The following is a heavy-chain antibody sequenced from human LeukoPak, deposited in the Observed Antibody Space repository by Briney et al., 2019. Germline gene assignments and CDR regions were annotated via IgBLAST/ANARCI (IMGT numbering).Heavy chain of an antibody. CDR1: GGSLSSYY. J-gene: IGHJ4*02. D-gene: IGHD1-26*01. CDR2: IYSRGLTRGST. V-gene: IGHV4-59*01. Sequence: SETLSLTCTVSGGSLSSYYWSWIRQPPGKGLEWIGYIYSRGLTRGSTNYNPSLKSRVTITVDTAKNQFSLKLSSVTAADTAVYYCARDQEYSGSYYRYFDFWGQGALVTVSS. CDR3: ARDQEYSGSYYRYFDF.